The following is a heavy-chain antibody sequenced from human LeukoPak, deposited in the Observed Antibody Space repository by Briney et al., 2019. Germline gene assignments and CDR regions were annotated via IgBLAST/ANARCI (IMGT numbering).Heavy chain of an antibody. D-gene: IGHD3-22*01. CDR3: ARADYYDSSGYPAHYYYMDV. V-gene: IGHV4-61*02. Sequence: SQTLSLTCTVSGGSISSGSYYWSWIRQPAGKGLEWIGRIYTSGSTNYNPSLKSRVTISVDTSKNQFSLKLSSVTAADTAVYYCARADYYDSSGYPAHYYYMDVWGKRTTVTVSS. CDR1: GGSISSGSYY. CDR2: IYTSGST. J-gene: IGHJ6*03.